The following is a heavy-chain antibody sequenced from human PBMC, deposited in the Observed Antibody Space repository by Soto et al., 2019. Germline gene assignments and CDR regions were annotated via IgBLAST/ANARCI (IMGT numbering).Heavy chain of an antibody. J-gene: IGHJ4*02. D-gene: IGHD3-22*01. CDR2: INHSGST. V-gene: IGHV4-34*01. Sequence: PSETLSLTCAVYGGSFSGYYWSWIRQPPGKGLEWIGGINHSGSTNYNPSLKSRVTISVDTSKNQFSLKPSSVTAADTAVYYCARVIVVVTTRHFDYWGQGTLVTVSS. CDR1: GGSFSGYY. CDR3: ARVIVVVTTRHFDY.